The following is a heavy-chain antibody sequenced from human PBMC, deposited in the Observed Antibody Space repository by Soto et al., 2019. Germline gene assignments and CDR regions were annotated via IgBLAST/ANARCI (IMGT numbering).Heavy chain of an antibody. D-gene: IGHD2-21*02. V-gene: IGHV3-15*07. CDR1: GFTFSNAW. CDR2: IKSKTDGGTT. Sequence: EVQLVESGGGLVKPGGSLRLSCAASGFTFSNAWMKWVRQATGKGLEWVGRIKSKTDGGTTDYAAPVKGRFTISRDDSKNTLYLHMNSLKTEDTAVYYCTTRGVVTAIRFEYAFDIWGQGTMVTVSS. J-gene: IGHJ3*02. CDR3: TTRGVVTAIRFEYAFDI.